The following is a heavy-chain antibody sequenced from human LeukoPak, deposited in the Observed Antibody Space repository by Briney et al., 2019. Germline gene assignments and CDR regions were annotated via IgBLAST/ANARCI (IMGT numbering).Heavy chain of an antibody. D-gene: IGHD3-9*01. V-gene: IGHV4-39*07. CDR2: IYYSGTT. CDR1: GGSISSSTYS. J-gene: IGHJ4*02. Sequence: SETLSLTCTVSGGSISSSTYSWGWIRQPPGKGLEWIGSIYYSGTTYYNPSLKSRVTISVDTPKNQFSLKLSSVTAADTAVYYCARARYFDWLLDYWGQGTLVTVSS. CDR3: ARARYFDWLLDY.